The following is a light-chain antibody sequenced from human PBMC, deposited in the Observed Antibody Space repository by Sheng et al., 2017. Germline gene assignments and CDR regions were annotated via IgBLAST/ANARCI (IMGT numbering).Light chain of an antibody. CDR3: QVWDNNSDHPV. Sequence: SFVLTQPPSLSVAPGQTARITCGGDKVGTKRVHWYQEKSGQAPVLVLYDDSDRPSGIPERFSGSNSRNTATLTITRVEAGDEADYYCQVWDNNSDHPVFGGGTKLTVL. CDR2: DDS. J-gene: IGLJ3*02. CDR1: KVGTKR. V-gene: IGLV3-21*02.